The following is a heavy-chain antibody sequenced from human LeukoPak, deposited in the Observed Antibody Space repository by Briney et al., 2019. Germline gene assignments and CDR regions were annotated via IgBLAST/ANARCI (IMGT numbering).Heavy chain of an antibody. CDR1: GGSISNSF. CDR3: AKDSGSSPTFDY. J-gene: IGHJ4*02. V-gene: IGHV4-59*01. Sequence: SETLSLTCTVSGGSISNSFWSWVRQPPGKGLEWIAYIYYTGNTKYNPSLKSRVTISVDTSKNQFSLRLSSVTAEDTAVYYCAKDSGSSPTFDYWGQGTLVTVSS. CDR2: IYYTGNT. D-gene: IGHD1-26*01.